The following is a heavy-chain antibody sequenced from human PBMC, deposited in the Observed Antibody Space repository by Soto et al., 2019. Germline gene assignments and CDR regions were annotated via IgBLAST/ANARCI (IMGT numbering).Heavy chain of an antibody. D-gene: IGHD4-17*01. CDR1: GFSLSTSGMC. V-gene: IGHV2-70*01. J-gene: IGHJ6*02. CDR3: ALTVTRYYYYYGMDV. Sequence: SGPTLVNPTQTLTLTCTFSGFSLSTSGMCVSWIRQPPGKALEWLALIDWDDDKYYSTSLKTRLTISKDTSKNQVVLTMTNMDPVDTATYYCALTVTRYYYYYGMDVWGQGTTVTVSS. CDR2: IDWDDDK.